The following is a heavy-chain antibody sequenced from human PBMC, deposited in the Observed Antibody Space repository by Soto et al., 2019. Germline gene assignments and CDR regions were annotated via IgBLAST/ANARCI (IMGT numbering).Heavy chain of an antibody. CDR1: GFTFSSYA. CDR3: ARPGKWLQSHVDY. V-gene: IGHV3-30-3*01. CDR2: TSYDGSSR. D-gene: IGHD6-19*01. Sequence: GGSLRLSCAASGFTFSSYAMHWVRQAPGKGLEWVAVTSYDGSSRYYADSVKGRFTISRDNSKNTLFLQMNSLRPDDTAVYYCARPGKWLQSHVDYWGPGTLVTVCS. J-gene: IGHJ4*02.